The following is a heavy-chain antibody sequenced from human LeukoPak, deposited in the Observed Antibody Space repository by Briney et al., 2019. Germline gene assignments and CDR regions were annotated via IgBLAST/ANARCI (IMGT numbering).Heavy chain of an antibody. CDR2: IYYSGST. V-gene: IGHV4-31*11. CDR3: ARGGRGAFDY. Sequence: PSETLSLTCAVYGGSFSGYYWSWIRQHPGKGLEWIGYIYYSGSTYYNPSLKSRVTISVDTSKNQFSLKLSSVTAADTAVYYCARGGRGAFDYWGQGTLVTVSS. CDR1: GGSFSGYY. J-gene: IGHJ4*02. D-gene: IGHD1-26*01.